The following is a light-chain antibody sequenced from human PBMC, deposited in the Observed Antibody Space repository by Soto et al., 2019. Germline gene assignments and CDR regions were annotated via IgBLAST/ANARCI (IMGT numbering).Light chain of an antibody. Sequence: IQLTQSPSFLSASVGDRVTITCRASQGTSSYLAWLQQKPGKAPNLLIYDASILASGVPSRFSGGGFGTEFTLTISSLQAEDSAVYFCQQYNNWPTWTFGQGTKVDIK. CDR3: QQYNNWPTWT. CDR2: DAS. CDR1: QGTSSY. J-gene: IGKJ1*01. V-gene: IGKV1D-13*01.